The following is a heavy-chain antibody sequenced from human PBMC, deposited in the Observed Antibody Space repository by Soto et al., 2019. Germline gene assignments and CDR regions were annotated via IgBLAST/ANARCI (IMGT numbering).Heavy chain of an antibody. Sequence: PGGSLRLSCAASGFTFSDYYMIWIRQAPGKGLEWVSYISSSSRYTNHADSVKGRFTISRDNARNSLYLQMNSLRAEDTAVYYCASRPTGDSDYWGQGTLVTVSS. CDR3: ASRPTGDSDY. CDR1: GFTFSDYY. J-gene: IGHJ4*02. D-gene: IGHD7-27*01. V-gene: IGHV3-11*06. CDR2: ISSSSRYT.